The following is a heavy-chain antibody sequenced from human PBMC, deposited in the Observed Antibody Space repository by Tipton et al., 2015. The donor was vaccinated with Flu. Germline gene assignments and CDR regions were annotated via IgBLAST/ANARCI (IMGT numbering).Heavy chain of an antibody. J-gene: IGHJ2*01. CDR1: GFTFSSYG. CDR2: ISYDGSNK. CDR3: AKETHVRGLDWYFDL. Sequence: RSLRLSCAASGFTFSSYGMHWVRQAPGKGLEWVAVISYDGSNKYYADSVKGRFTISRDNSKNTLYLQMNSLRAEDTAVYYCAKETHVRGLDWYFDLWGRGTLVTVSS. D-gene: IGHD3-10*02. V-gene: IGHV3-30*18.